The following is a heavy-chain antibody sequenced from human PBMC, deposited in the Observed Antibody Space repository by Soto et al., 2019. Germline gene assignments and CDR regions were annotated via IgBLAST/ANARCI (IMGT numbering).Heavy chain of an antibody. V-gene: IGHV1-18*01. D-gene: IGHD6-13*01. J-gene: IGHJ4*02. CDR2: ISAYNGNT. Sequence: QVQLVQSGAEGKKPGASVKVSCKASGYTFTSYGISWVRQAPGQGLEWMGWISAYNGNTNYAQKPQXXVXMTPAKSTSTAYMELRSLRADDTAVYYCARESSSSCHDYWGQGTLVTVSS. CDR1: GYTFTSYG. CDR3: ARESSSSCHDY.